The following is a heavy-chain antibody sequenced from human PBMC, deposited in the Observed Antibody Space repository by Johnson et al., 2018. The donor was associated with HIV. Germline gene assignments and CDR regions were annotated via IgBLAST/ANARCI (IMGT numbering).Heavy chain of an antibody. CDR3: AREMAATNAWALDI. CDR1: GFTFSDYY. CDR2: ISSSSSSI. Sequence: QVQLVESGGGVVRPGGSLRLSCAASGFTFSDYYMSWIRQAPGKGLEWVSYISSSSSSIYYADSVKGRFTISRDNAKNSLYLQMNSLRAEDTAVYYCAREMAATNAWALDIWGQGTMVTVSS. J-gene: IGHJ3*02. D-gene: IGHD5-24*01. V-gene: IGHV3-11*01.